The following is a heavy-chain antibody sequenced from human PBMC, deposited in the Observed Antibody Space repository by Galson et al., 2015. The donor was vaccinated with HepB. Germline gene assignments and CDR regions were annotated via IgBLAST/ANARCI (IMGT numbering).Heavy chain of an antibody. CDR3: AHIRDSASVRFDS. V-gene: IGHV2-5*02. Sequence: PALVKPTQTLTLTCTFSGFSLSTSEEGVGVAWIRQPPGKALEWLALIYWDEDQRYSPSLKNRLTITKDSSKDQVVLIMTRMDPMDTATYYCAHIRDSASVRFDSWGQGAQVTVSS. J-gene: IGHJ4*02. CDR2: IYWDEDQ. CDR1: GFSLSTSEEG. D-gene: IGHD4-17*01.